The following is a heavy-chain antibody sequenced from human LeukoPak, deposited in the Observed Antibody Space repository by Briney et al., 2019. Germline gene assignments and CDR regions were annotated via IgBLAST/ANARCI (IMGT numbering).Heavy chain of an antibody. CDR2: IRPDGSEA. CDR3: TRDRAYKTFDY. CDR1: GFTFINAW. V-gene: IGHV3-7*01. J-gene: IGHJ4*02. D-gene: IGHD3-16*01. Sequence: SGGSLRLSCAASGFTFINAWMSWVRQAPGKGLEWVAVIRPDGSEAAYVDSVIGRFTISRDNAKNSLFLQMISLRVEDTAVYYCTRDRAYKTFDYWGQGALVTVSS.